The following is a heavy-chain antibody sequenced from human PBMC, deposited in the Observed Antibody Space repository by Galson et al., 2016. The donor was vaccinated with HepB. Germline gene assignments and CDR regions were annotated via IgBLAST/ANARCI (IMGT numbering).Heavy chain of an antibody. CDR2: ISWDSRNI. CDR3: TKAAIAMAPPYDMDV. D-gene: IGHD6-19*01. V-gene: IGHV3-9*01. J-gene: IGHJ6*03. Sequence: SLRLSCAASEFKFDDYAMHWVRQVPGKGLQWVSGISWDSRNIGYADSVKGRFTISRDNAKNSLYLQMNSLTTEDTALYYCTKAAIAMAPPYDMDVWGKGTTVTVSS. CDR1: EFKFDDYA.